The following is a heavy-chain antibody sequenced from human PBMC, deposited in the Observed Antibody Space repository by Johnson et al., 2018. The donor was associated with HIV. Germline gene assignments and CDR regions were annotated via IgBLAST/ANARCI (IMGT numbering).Heavy chain of an antibody. D-gene: IGHD3-22*01. CDR2: ISWNSGSI. CDR3: AKDSRYYYDSSGYVSDAFDI. CDR1: GFTFDDYA. J-gene: IGHJ3*02. V-gene: IGHV3-9*01. Sequence: VLLVESGGGLVQPGGSLKLSCAASGFTFDDYAMHWVRQAPGKGLEWVSGISWNSGSIGYADSVKGRFTISRDNSKNTLYLQMNSLRDEDTAVYYCAKDSRYYYDSSGYVSDAFDIWGQGTMVTVSS.